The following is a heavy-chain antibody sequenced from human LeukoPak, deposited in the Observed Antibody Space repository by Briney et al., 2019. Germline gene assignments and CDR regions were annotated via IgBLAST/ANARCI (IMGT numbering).Heavy chain of an antibody. CDR1: GFLFRRPH. Sequence: GSLRPSCGGSGFLFRRPHMTWGRQAPGKGLEWVSFISAGGNKYYADSVKGRFTISRHNSKNTLYLQMNSLRAEDTAVYYCARGGDWGQGTLVTVSS. J-gene: IGHJ4*02. V-gene: IGHV3-53*04. CDR3: ARGGD. CDR2: ISAGGNK.